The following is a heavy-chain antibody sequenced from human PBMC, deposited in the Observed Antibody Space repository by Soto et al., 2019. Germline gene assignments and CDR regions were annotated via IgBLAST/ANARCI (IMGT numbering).Heavy chain of an antibody. CDR1: GFTFSSYW. CDR3: ARDRVTIFGVVITYYYYGMDV. D-gene: IGHD3-3*01. Sequence: GSLRLSCAASGFTFSSYWMSWVRQAPGKGLEWVANIKQDGSEKYYVDSVKGRFTISRDNAKNSLYLRMNSLRAEDTAVYYCARDRVTIFGVVITYYYYGMDVWGQGTTVTVSS. V-gene: IGHV3-7*03. CDR2: IKQDGSEK. J-gene: IGHJ6*02.